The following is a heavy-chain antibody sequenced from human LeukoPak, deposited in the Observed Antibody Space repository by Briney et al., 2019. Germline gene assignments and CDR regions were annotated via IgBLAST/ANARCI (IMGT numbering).Heavy chain of an antibody. J-gene: IGHJ4*02. V-gene: IGHV1-24*01. CDR3: AIPGGSSRDFDY. Sequence: GASVKVSCKVSGYTLTELSMHWVRQAPGKGLEWMGGFDPEDGETIYAQKFQGRVTMTEDTSTDIAYMELSSLRSEDTAVYYCAIPGGSSRDFDYWGQGTLVTVSS. CDR2: FDPEDGET. CDR1: GYTLTELS. D-gene: IGHD6-13*01.